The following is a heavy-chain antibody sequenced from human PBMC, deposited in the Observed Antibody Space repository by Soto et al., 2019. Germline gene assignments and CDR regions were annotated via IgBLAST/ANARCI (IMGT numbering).Heavy chain of an antibody. CDR3: ARDEIGPDYGDPISPFDY. V-gene: IGHV3-30-3*01. J-gene: IGHJ4*02. Sequence: PGGSLRLSCAASGFTFSSYAMHWVRQAPGKGLEWVAVISYDGSNKYYADSVKGRFTISRDNSKNTLYLQMNSLRAEDTAVYYCARDEIGPDYGDPISPFDYWGQGTLVNV. CDR1: GFTFSSYA. CDR2: ISYDGSNK. D-gene: IGHD4-17*01.